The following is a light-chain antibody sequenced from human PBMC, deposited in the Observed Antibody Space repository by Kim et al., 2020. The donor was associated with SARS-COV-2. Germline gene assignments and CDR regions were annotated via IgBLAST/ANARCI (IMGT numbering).Light chain of an antibody. CDR2: RNN. Sequence: GHGVPISCSGSSSNIGSNYVYWYQQLPGTAPKLLIYRNNQRPSGVPDRFSGSKSGTSASLAISGLRSEDEADYYCAAWDDSLSGWVFGGGTQLTVL. CDR3: AAWDDSLSGWV. J-gene: IGLJ3*02. CDR1: SSNIGSNY. V-gene: IGLV1-47*01.